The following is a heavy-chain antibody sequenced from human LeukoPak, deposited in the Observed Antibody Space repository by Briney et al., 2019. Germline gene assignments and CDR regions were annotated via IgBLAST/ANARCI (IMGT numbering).Heavy chain of an antibody. CDR2: ISYDGSNK. V-gene: IGHV3-30*04. CDR1: GFTFSSYA. CDR3: AKGGYSSGWYLDY. D-gene: IGHD6-19*01. Sequence: GRSLRLSCAASGFTFSSYAMHWVRQAPGKGLEWVAVISYDGSNKYYADSVKGRFTISRDNSKNTLYLQMNSLRAEDTAVYYCAKGGYSSGWYLDYWGQGTLVTVSS. J-gene: IGHJ4*02.